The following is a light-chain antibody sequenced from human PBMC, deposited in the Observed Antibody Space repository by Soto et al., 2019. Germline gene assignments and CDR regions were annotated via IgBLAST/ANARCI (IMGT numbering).Light chain of an antibody. V-gene: IGKV3-15*01. CDR1: QSISSN. CDR2: GAS. Sequence: EIVMTQSPATLSVSPGERATVSCRASQSISSNLAWYQQKPGQAPRLLIYGASTRATGIPATFSGSGSGTEFTLTISSLQSEDFAVYYCQQYNNWPFTFGPGTKVDIK. CDR3: QQYNNWPFT. J-gene: IGKJ3*01.